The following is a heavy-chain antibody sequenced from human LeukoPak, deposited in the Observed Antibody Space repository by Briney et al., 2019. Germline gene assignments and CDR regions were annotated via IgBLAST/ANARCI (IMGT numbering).Heavy chain of an antibody. D-gene: IGHD2-2*01. Sequence: GGSLRLSCAASGFTFSSYAMSWVRQAPGKGLEWVSAISGSGGSTYYADSVKGRFTISRDNSKNTLYPQMNSLRAEDTAVYYCAKGPDIVVVPAAMLDPWGQGTLVTVSS. V-gene: IGHV3-23*01. CDR1: GFTFSSYA. CDR3: AKGPDIVVVPAAMLDP. CDR2: ISGSGGST. J-gene: IGHJ5*02.